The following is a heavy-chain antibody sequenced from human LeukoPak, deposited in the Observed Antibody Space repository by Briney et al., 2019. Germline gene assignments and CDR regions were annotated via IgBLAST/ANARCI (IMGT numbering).Heavy chain of an antibody. Sequence: ASVKVSCKASGYTFTSYYMHWVRQAPGLGLEWMGIINPSAGSTNYAQKFQGRVTMTTDTSTSTAYMELRSLRSDDTAVYYCASSYYYDSSGYYSRYYFDYWGQGTLVTVSS. CDR1: GYTFTSYY. J-gene: IGHJ4*02. CDR2: INPSAGST. D-gene: IGHD3-22*01. CDR3: ASSYYYDSSGYYSRYYFDY. V-gene: IGHV1-46*01.